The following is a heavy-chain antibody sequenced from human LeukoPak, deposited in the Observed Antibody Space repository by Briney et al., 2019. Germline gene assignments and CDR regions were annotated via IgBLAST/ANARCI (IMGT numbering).Heavy chain of an antibody. CDR2: ISGNGGST. D-gene: IGHD2-15*01. Sequence: GGSLRLSCAASGFTFSSYAMNWVRQAPGKGLEWVSAISGNGGSTYYADSVKGRITISRDNSKNTLYLQMNSLRAEDTAVYYCAKISGNCSGGSCYYWGQGTLVTVSS. V-gene: IGHV3-23*01. CDR3: AKISGNCSGGSCYY. J-gene: IGHJ4*02. CDR1: GFTFSSYA.